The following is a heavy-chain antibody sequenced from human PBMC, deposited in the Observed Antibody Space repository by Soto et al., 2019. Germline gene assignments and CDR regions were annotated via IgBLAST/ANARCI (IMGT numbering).Heavy chain of an antibody. CDR1: GFTFSSYS. CDR2: ISSSSSYI. CDR3: ARLPVVPAAIATGGPYYYYGMDV. Sequence: GSLRLSCAASGFTFSSYSMNWVRQAPGKWLEWVSSISSSSSYIYYADSVKGRFTISRDNAKNSLYLQMNSLRAEDTAVYYCARLPVVPAAIATGGPYYYYGMDVWGQGTTVTVSS. D-gene: IGHD2-2*01. V-gene: IGHV3-21*01. J-gene: IGHJ6*02.